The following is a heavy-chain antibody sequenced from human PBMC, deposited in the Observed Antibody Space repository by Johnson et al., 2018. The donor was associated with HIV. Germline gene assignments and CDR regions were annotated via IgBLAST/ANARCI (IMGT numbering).Heavy chain of an antibody. V-gene: IGHV3-20*04. CDR1: GLTFDDYG. J-gene: IGHJ3*02. Sequence: VQVVESGGGVVRPGGSLRLSCAASGLTFDDYGMNWVRQAPGKGLEWVSGINWNGGRTGHADSVKGRFTISRDNARNSLYVQMNSLRPEDTAVYYCAKDPGSGSYPGAFDIWGQGTMVTVSS. CDR2: INWNGGRT. D-gene: IGHD1-26*01. CDR3: AKDPGSGSYPGAFDI.